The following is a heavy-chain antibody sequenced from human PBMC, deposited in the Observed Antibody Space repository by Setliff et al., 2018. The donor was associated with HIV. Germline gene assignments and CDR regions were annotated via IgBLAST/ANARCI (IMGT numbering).Heavy chain of an antibody. Sequence: ASVKVSCKASGYTFTGYYLHWVRLAPGQGLEWMGRINPNNGGTNYAQRFQGRVTMTWDTSISTAYVELSRLGIDDTAVYYCARDSGYSSSWDGHLFDSWGQGTMVTVSS. CDR3: ARDSGYSSSWDGHLFDS. J-gene: IGHJ4*03. V-gene: IGHV1-2*06. CDR1: GYTFTGYY. D-gene: IGHD6-13*01. CDR2: INPNNGGT.